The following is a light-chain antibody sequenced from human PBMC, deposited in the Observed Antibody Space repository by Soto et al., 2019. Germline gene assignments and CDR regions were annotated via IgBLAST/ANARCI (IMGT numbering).Light chain of an antibody. J-gene: IGKJ4*01. CDR2: DAS. Sequence: EIVLTQSPATLSLSPGERATLSCRASQSVNIYLAWYQQKPGQAPRLLIYDASNRATGIPARFSGSESGTDFTLTISSLEPEDIAVYYCQQRSNWRVTFGGGTKVDIK. V-gene: IGKV3-11*01. CDR3: QQRSNWRVT. CDR1: QSVNIY.